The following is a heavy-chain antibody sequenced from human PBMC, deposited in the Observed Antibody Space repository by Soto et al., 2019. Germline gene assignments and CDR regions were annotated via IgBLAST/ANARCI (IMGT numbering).Heavy chain of an antibody. CDR1: GGSTSRAGYS. D-gene: IGHD3-10*01. CDR2: IYHSGST. J-gene: IGHJ4*02. Sequence: PSQTLSLTSAVSGGSTSRAGYSWFCIRQQPGKGLEWIGYIYHSGSTYYNPSLKSRVTISVDRSKNQFSLKLSSVTAADTAVYYCARAYRGGTFDYWGQGTLVTVS. CDR3: ARAYRGGTFDY. V-gene: IGHV4-30-2*01.